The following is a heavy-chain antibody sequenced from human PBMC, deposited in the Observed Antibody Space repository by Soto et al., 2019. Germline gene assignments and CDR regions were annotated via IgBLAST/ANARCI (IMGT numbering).Heavy chain of an antibody. CDR2: IDPSDSYT. CDR1: GYSFTSYW. V-gene: IGHV5-10-1*01. J-gene: IGHJ5*02. D-gene: IGHD2-15*01. CDR3: ATRRGGGRALRFDP. Sequence: GESLKISCKGSGYSFTSYWINWVRQIPGRGLEWMGRIDPSDSYTNYSPSFQGHVTISADRSISTAYLQWSSLRASDTAMYYCATRRGGGRALRFDPWGQGTPVTVSS.